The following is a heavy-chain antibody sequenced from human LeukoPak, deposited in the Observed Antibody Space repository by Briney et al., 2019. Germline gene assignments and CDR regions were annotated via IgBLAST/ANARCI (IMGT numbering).Heavy chain of an antibody. J-gene: IGHJ3*02. CDR2: INPNSSGT. V-gene: IGHV1-2*04. CDR1: GYTFTGYY. Sequence: ASVKVSCKASGYTFTGYYMHWVRQAPGQGLEWMGWINPNSSGTNYAQKFQSWVTMTRDMSMSTAYMELSRLRSDDTAVYYCAGEDNSSGYRPFDIWGQGTMVTVPS. CDR3: AGEDNSSGYRPFDI. D-gene: IGHD3-22*01.